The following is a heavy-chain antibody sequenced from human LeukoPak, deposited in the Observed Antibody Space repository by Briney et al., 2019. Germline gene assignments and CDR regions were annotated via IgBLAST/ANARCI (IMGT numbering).Heavy chain of an antibody. CDR2: IYPGDSDT. Sequence: GESLKISCKSSGYSFTNYWIAWVRQMPGKGLEWMGIIYPGDSDTRYSPSFQGQVTISADKSISTAYLQWSSLKAPDTAMYYCARAQSPSSSGAFDIWGQGTMVTVSS. CDR1: GYSFTNYW. D-gene: IGHD6-6*01. V-gene: IGHV5-51*01. CDR3: ARAQSPSSSGAFDI. J-gene: IGHJ3*02.